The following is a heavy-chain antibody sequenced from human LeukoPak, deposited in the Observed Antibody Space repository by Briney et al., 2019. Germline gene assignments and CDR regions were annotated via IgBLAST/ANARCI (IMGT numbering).Heavy chain of an antibody. CDR3: ANVVVPAAIAD. Sequence: SETLSLTCAAYGGSFSGYYWSWIRQPPGKGLEWIGEINHSGSTNYSPSLKSRVTISVDTSKNQFSLKLSSVTAADTAVYYCANVVVPAAIADWGQGTLVTVSS. CDR1: GGSFSGYY. J-gene: IGHJ4*02. D-gene: IGHD2-2*02. V-gene: IGHV4-34*01. CDR2: INHSGST.